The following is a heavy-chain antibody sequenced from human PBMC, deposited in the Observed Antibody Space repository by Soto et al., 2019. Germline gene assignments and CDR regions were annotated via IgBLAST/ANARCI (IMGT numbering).Heavy chain of an antibody. V-gene: IGHV1-69*08. CDR2: IIPHLDTA. J-gene: IGHJ4*02. CDR1: GGTFSNDI. Sequence: QVQLVQSGAEVKKPGSSVKVSCKTSGGTFSNDIITWVRHAPGQGLEWMGRIIPHLDTANHAQKFQGRVIITADKSTGTAYMELNSLRSEDTAVYYCARDSPIGSTFSGYDAIDHWGQGTLVTVSS. D-gene: IGHD5-12*01. CDR3: ARDSPIGSTFSGYDAIDH.